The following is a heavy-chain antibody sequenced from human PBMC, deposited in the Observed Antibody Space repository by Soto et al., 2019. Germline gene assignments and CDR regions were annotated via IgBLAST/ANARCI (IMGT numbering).Heavy chain of an antibody. CDR1: GYSFSSYA. J-gene: IGHJ6*03. V-gene: IGHV1-8*02. CDR2: MNPNSGNT. D-gene: IGHD2-2*02. CDR3: ARSRDCSCTGGYTNYYYYYHLDE. Sequence: ASVRVSCKASGYSFSSYAMHWVRQATGQGLEWMGWMNPNSGNTGYAQKFQGRVTMTRNTSISTAYMELSSLRSEDTAVYYCARSRDCSCTGGYTNYYYYYHLDEWGKGTTV.